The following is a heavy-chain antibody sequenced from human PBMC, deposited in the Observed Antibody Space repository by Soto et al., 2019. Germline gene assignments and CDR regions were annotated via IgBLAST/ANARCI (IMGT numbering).Heavy chain of an antibody. CDR3: ARDYHDILTGSMDV. J-gene: IGHJ6*02. V-gene: IGHV3-53*01. CDR2: IYSGGST. D-gene: IGHD3-9*01. CDR1: GFTVSSNY. Sequence: GGSLRLSCAASGFTVSSNYMSWVRQAPGKGLEWVSVIYSGGSTYYADSVKGRFTISRDNSKNTLYLQMNSLRAEDTAVYYCARDYHDILTGSMDVWGQGTTVTVYS.